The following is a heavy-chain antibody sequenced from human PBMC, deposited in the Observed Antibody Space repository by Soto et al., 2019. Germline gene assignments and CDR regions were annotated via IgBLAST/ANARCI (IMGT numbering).Heavy chain of an antibody. CDR3: ARGQRFSDWFDP. V-gene: IGHV4-4*07. D-gene: IGHD3-3*01. CDR2: IYSSGST. CDR1: GGTLSGYY. J-gene: IGHJ5*02. Sequence: PSETLSLTCTVTGGTLSGYYWTWIRQSAGGGLEWIGRIYSSGSTNYNPSLKSRVTISLDTSMSHFSRRLRSVSAADTAVYYCARGQRFSDWFDPWDQGTLVTVSS.